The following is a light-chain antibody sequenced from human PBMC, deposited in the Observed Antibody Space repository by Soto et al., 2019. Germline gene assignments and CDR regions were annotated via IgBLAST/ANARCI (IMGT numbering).Light chain of an antibody. CDR2: GAS. CDR1: QSVSSSY. J-gene: IGKJ4*01. CDR3: QQYNSWPT. Sequence: EIVLTQSPGTLSFSPGERATLTCRASQSVSSSYLAWFQQKPGQAPRLLIYGASSRATGIPERFSGSGSGTDFTLTISRLEPEDFAVFYCQQYNSWPTFGGGTKVEIK. V-gene: IGKV3-20*01.